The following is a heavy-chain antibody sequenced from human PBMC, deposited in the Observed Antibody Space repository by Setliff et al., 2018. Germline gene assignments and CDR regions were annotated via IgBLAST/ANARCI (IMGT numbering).Heavy chain of an antibody. CDR2: MSLDETNK. J-gene: IGHJ4*02. CDR1: GFTFTNYI. CDR3: ARDPSPLGATTRFDN. Sequence: GGSLRLSCAASGFTFTNYIIHWVRQAPGKGLEWVAVMSLDETNKYYADSVRGRFTISRDISKNTLYLQMNSLRPEDTAVYYCARDPSPLGATTRFDNWGQGTLVTVSS. D-gene: IGHD1-26*01. V-gene: IGHV3-30-3*01.